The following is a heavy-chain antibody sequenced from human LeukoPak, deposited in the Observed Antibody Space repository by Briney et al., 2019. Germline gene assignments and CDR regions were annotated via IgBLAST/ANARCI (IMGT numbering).Heavy chain of an antibody. V-gene: IGHV4-34*01. CDR2: INQSGST. Sequence: SETLSLTCGVYGGSFSGYNWSWIRQPPGKGLEWIVEINQSGSTNYNPSLKSRVIVSVDTSKNQFSLNLKSVTAAGTAVYYCARFSLSGGCFDPWGQGILVTVSS. CDR3: ARFSLSGGCFDP. D-gene: IGHD2-15*01. CDR1: GGSFSGYN. J-gene: IGHJ5*02.